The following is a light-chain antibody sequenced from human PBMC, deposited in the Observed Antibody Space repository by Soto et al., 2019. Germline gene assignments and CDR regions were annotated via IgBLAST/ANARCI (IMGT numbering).Light chain of an antibody. Sequence: DFVLTQSPLSLPATTGEPAYNSCRSSQSLLHSTGYNYLHWYLQKPGQSQQLLIYLGSNRASGVPDRFSGSGAGKDFTLKISRVEAEYVGVYYCMQSLHTPWTFGQGTKVEIK. CDR2: LGS. V-gene: IGKV2-28*01. J-gene: IGKJ1*01. CDR1: QSLLHSTGYNY. CDR3: MQSLHTPWT.